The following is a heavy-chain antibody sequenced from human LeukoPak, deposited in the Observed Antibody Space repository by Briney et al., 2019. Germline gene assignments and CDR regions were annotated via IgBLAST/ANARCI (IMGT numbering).Heavy chain of an antibody. V-gene: IGHV1-18*01. CDR3: ARDSPYYYDSSGYYYGFDY. CDR1: SYTFTSYG. Sequence: GASVKVSCKASSYTFTSYGISWVRQAPGQGLEWMGWISAYNGNTNYAQKLQGRVTMTTDTSTSTAYMGLRSLRSDDTAVYYCARDSPYYYDSSGYYYGFDYWGQGTLVTVSS. J-gene: IGHJ4*02. D-gene: IGHD3-22*01. CDR2: ISAYNGNT.